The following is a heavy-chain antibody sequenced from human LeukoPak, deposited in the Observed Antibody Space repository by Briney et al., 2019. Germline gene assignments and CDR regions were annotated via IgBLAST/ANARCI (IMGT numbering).Heavy chain of an antibody. CDR3: ARVSGSYRVYYYYGMDV. Sequence: RASVKVSCKASGYTFTSYDINWVRQATGQGLEWMGWMNPNSGNTGYAQKFQGRVTMTWNTSISTAYMELSSLRSEDTAVYYCARVSGSYRVYYYYGMDVWGQGTTVTVSS. J-gene: IGHJ6*02. V-gene: IGHV1-8*01. CDR2: MNPNSGNT. CDR1: GYTFTSYD. D-gene: IGHD1-26*01.